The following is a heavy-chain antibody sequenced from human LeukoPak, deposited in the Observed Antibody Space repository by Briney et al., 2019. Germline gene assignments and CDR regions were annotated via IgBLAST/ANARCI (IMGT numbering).Heavy chain of an antibody. J-gene: IGHJ4*02. CDR3: ARAPYYYDSSGYFNAPFGY. V-gene: IGHV1-24*01. CDR1: GYTLTELS. CDR2: FDPEDGET. D-gene: IGHD3-22*01. Sequence: GASVKVSCKVSGYTLTELSMHWVRQAPGKGLEWMGGFDPEDGETIYAQKFQGRVTMTTDTSTSTAYMELRSLRSDDTAVYYCARAPYYYDSSGYFNAPFGYWGQGTLVTVSS.